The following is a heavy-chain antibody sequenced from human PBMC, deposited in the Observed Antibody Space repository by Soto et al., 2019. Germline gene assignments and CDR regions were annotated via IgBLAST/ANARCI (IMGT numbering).Heavy chain of an antibody. Sequence: PSETLSLTCAVYGGSFSGYYWSWIRQPPGKGLEWIGDINHSGSTNYNPSLKSRVTISVDTTENQFSLKLSSVTASDTAVYYCARIRVTMVRGVIINYYYYGMDDWGQGTTVTVSS. D-gene: IGHD3-10*01. CDR1: GGSFSGYY. V-gene: IGHV4-34*01. CDR3: ARIRVTMVRGVIINYYYYGMDD. CDR2: INHSGST. J-gene: IGHJ6*02.